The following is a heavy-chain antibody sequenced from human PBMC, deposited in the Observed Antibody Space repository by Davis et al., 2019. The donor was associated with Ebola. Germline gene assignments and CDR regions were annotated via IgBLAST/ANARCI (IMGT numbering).Heavy chain of an antibody. CDR3: ARDFGWELRGYFDY. V-gene: IGHV1-18*01. CDR2: ISAYNGNT. D-gene: IGHD1-26*01. Sequence: ASVKVSCKASGYTFTSYGISWVRQAPGQGLEWMGWISAYNGNTNYAQKFQGWVTMTRDTSISTAYMELSRLRSDDTAVYYCARDFGWELRGYFDYWGQGTLVTVSS. J-gene: IGHJ4*02. CDR1: GYTFTSYG.